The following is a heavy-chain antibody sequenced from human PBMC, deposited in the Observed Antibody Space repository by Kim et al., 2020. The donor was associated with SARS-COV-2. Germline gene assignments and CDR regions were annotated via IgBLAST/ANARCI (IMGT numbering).Heavy chain of an antibody. J-gene: IGHJ6*03. CDR2: LHHRGST. CDR3: ARVSLIRYFDWLYYYYYMDV. V-gene: IGHV4-34*01. D-gene: IGHD3-9*01. Sequence: GKGMGGIEELHHRGSTNYTTSLKSRVTISVDTSKNKFSLKLSSVTAADTAVYYCARVSLIRYFDWLYYYYYMDVWGKGTTVTVSS.